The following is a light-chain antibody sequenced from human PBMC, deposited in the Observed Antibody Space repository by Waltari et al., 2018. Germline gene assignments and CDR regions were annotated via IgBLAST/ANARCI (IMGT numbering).Light chain of an antibody. CDR2: WAS. CDR3: QQYYATPLT. V-gene: IGKV4-1*01. CDR1: HSVFYSSNNQNY. J-gene: IGKJ4*01. Sequence: DVVMTQSPDSLAVSLGERATINYKSSHSVFYSSNNQNYLAWYQEKPGQPPKLLISWASTRESGVPDRFSGSGSGTDFTLTISSLQAEDVAIYFCQQYYATPLTFGGGTKVEI.